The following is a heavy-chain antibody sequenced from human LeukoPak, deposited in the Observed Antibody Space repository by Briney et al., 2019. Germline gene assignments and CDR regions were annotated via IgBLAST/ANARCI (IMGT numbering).Heavy chain of an antibody. V-gene: IGHV4-38-2*02. D-gene: IGHD3-3*01. J-gene: IGHJ4*02. Sequence: SETLSLTCTVSGYSISSGYFWGWIRQSPGKGLEWIGTIHHSGTTYYNPSLKSRVTISVDTSKNQFSLKVISVAAADTARYYCARGGNGYYFFGDYWGPGTLVTVSS. CDR2: IHHSGTT. CDR1: GYSISSGYF. CDR3: ARGGNGYYFFGDY.